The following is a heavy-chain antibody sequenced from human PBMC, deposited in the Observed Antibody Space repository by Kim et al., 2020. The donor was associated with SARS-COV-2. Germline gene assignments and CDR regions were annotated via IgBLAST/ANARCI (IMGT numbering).Heavy chain of an antibody. Sequence: DSVTGRFTISRDNAKSSLYLQMNSLRAEDTAVYYCASEGSGSYYLKYFDYWGQGTLVTVSS. V-gene: IGHV3-7*03. CDR3: ASEGSGSYYLKYFDY. J-gene: IGHJ4*02. D-gene: IGHD1-26*01.